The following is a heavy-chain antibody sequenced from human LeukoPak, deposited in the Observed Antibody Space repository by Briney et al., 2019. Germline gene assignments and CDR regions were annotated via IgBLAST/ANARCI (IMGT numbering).Heavy chain of an antibody. J-gene: IGHJ4*02. V-gene: IGHV3-30*03. CDR2: ISYDGSNK. D-gene: IGHD3-3*01. Sequence: PGGSLRLSCAASGFTFSSYGMHWVRQAPGRGLEWVAVISYDGSNKYYADSVKGRFTISRDNAKNSLYLRMNSLRAEDTALYYCARGGRYDFWSGSSSYFDCWGQGTLVTVSS. CDR1: GFTFSSYG. CDR3: ARGGRYDFWSGSSSYFDC.